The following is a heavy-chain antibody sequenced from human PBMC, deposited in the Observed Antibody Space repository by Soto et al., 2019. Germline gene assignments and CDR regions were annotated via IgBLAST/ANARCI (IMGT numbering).Heavy chain of an antibody. J-gene: IGHJ6*02. D-gene: IGHD4-17*01. V-gene: IGHV3-23*01. CDR3: AKDYYSDPGYYYAMDV. Sequence: GGSLRLSCATSGFTFSSYAMTWVRQAPGKGLEWVSSISGSGDTHYADSVKGRFTVSRDNSKNTLSLQMNSLRAEDTAVYYCAKDYYSDPGYYYAMDVWGQGTTVT. CDR1: GFTFSSYA. CDR2: ISGSGDT.